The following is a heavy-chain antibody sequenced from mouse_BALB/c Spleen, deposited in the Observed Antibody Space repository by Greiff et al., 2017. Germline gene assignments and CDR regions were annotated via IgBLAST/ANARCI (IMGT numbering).Heavy chain of an antibody. CDR2: IWAGGST. CDR1: GFSLTSYG. J-gene: IGHJ2*01. V-gene: IGHV2-9*02. CDR3: AREGERITTAPFDY. D-gene: IGHD1-2*01. Sequence: VMLVESGPGLVAPSQSLSITCTASGFSLTSYGVHWVRQPPGKGLEWLGVIWAGGSTNYNSALMSRLSISKDNSKSQVFLKMNSLQTDDTAMYYCAREGERITTAPFDYWGQGTTLTVSS.